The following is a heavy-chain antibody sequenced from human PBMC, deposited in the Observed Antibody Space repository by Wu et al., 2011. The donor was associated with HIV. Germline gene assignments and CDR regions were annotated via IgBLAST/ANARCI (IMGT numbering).Heavy chain of an antibody. CDR3: ARDESGSSSFYGMDV. Sequence: SVKVSCKASGYTFTTSGVSWVRQAPGQGLEWMGWISTYSGNTKYAQRLQGRVTMTTDTPANTAYMEVRSLRSDDTAVYYCARDESGSSSFYGMDVWGQGTTVTVSS. V-gene: IGHV1-18*01. J-gene: IGHJ6*02. D-gene: IGHD1-26*01. CDR1: GYTFTTSG. CDR2: ISTYSGNT.